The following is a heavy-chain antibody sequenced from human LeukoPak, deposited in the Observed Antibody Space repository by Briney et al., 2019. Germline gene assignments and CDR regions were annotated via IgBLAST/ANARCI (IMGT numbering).Heavy chain of an antibody. Sequence: PGGSLRLSCTASGFIFRSFAMSWVRQAPGKGLEWVSAISGSGGSTYYADSVKGRFTISRDNSKNTLYLQMNSLRAEDTAVYYCAKYGTWDCSSTSCYPPLDYYYYYGMDVWGQGTTVTVSS. CDR2: ISGSGGST. J-gene: IGHJ6*02. V-gene: IGHV3-23*01. CDR1: GFIFRSFA. CDR3: AKYGTWDCSSTSCYPPLDYYYYYGMDV. D-gene: IGHD2-2*01.